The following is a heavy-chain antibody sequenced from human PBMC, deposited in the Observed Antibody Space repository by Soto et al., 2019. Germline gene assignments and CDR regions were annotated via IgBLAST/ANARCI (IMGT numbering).Heavy chain of an antibody. Sequence: QVQLQQWGAGLLKPSETLSLTCAVYGGSFSGYYWSWIRQPPGKGLEWIGEINHSGSTNYNPSLKSRVTISVDTSKNQFYLKLSSVTAADTAVYYCERACSTSCSTEYYYYGMDVWGQGTTVTVSS. CDR2: INHSGST. J-gene: IGHJ6*02. CDR1: GGSFSGYY. CDR3: ERACSTSCSTEYYYYGMDV. V-gene: IGHV4-34*01. D-gene: IGHD2-2*01.